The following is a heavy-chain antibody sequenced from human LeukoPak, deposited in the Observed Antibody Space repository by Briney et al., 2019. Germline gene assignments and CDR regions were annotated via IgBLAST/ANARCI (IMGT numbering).Heavy chain of an antibody. CDR2: IYPGDSDT. CDR1: GYSFTSYW. Sequence: GESLKISCKGSGYSFTSYWIAWVRQMPGKGLEWMGIIYPGDSDTRYSPSFQGQVTISADMSISTAYLQWSSLKASDTAMYYCARGGSMGSTKSYFDYWGQGTLVTVSS. CDR3: ARGGSMGSTKSYFDY. D-gene: IGHD1-26*01. J-gene: IGHJ4*02. V-gene: IGHV5-51*01.